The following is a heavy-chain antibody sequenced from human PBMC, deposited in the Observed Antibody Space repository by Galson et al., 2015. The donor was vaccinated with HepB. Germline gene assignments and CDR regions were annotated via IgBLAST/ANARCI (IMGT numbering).Heavy chain of an antibody. CDR3: ARDIVVVVAATRTAFDI. J-gene: IGHJ3*02. Sequence: SVKVSCKASGYTFTSYGISWVRQAPGQGLEWMGWISAYNGNTNYAQKLQGRVTMTTDTSTSTAYMELRSLRSDDTAVYYCARDIVVVVAATRTAFDIWGQGTMVTVSS. D-gene: IGHD2-15*01. CDR2: ISAYNGNT. CDR1: GYTFTSYG. V-gene: IGHV1-18*04.